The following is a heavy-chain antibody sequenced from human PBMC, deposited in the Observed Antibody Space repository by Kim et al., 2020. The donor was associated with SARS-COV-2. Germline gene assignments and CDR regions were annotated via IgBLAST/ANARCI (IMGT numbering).Heavy chain of an antibody. V-gene: IGHV3-33*06. Sequence: GGSLRLSCAASGFTFSSYGMHWVRQAPGKGLEWVAVIWYDGSNKYYADSVKGRFTISRDNSKNTLYLQMNSLRAEDTAVYYCAKVPLARSGSNINKDYYYGMDVWGQGTTVTVSS. CDR2: IWYDGSNK. CDR3: AKVPLARSGSNINKDYYYGMDV. D-gene: IGHD3-10*01. CDR1: GFTFSSYG. J-gene: IGHJ6*02.